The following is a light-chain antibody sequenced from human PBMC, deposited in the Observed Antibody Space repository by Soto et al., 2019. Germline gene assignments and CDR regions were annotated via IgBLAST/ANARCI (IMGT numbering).Light chain of an antibody. V-gene: IGKV3-11*01. CDR2: DAS. CDR3: QQRSNWPIT. J-gene: IGKJ5*01. Sequence: EIVLTQSPGTVSLSPGERATLSCRASQSVSSYLAWYQQKPGQAPRLLIYDASNRATGIPARFSGSGSGTDFTLTISSLEPEDFAVYYCQQRSNWPITFGQGTRWRL. CDR1: QSVSSY.